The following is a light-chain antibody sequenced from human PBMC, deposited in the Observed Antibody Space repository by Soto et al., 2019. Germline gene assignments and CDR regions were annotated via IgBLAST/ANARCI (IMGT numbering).Light chain of an antibody. CDR3: SLYTSENTYV. CDR1: STDFVSYNR. CDR2: EAS. V-gene: IGLV2-18*01. J-gene: IGLJ1*01. Sequence: SALAQPPSVSGSPGQSVTISCTGTSTDFVSYNRVSWYQQPPGTAPKLIIYEASNRPSGVPDRFSGSKSGNTASLTISGLQAADEADYYCSLYTSENTYVFGTGPKV.